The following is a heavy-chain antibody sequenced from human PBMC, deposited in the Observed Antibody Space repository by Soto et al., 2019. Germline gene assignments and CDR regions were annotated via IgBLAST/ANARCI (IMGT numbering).Heavy chain of an antibody. Sequence: SDILSLTCAVNCWSFRGYHWSWFHQPPGKGLEWIGEINHSGSTNYNPSLKSRVTISVDTSKNQFSLKLSSVTAADTAVYYCARGGTLWFGEAMGYWGQGTLVT. CDR3: ARGGTLWFGEAMGY. J-gene: IGHJ4*02. CDR1: CWSFRGYH. V-gene: IGHV4-34*01. CDR2: INHSGST. D-gene: IGHD3-10*01.